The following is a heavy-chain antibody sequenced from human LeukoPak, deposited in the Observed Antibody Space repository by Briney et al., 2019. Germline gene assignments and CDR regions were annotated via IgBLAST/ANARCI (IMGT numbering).Heavy chain of an antibody. D-gene: IGHD2-21*02. Sequence: SETLSLTCTVSGGSISSYYWSWTRQPPGKGLEWIGYIYSSGSTNYNPSLKSRVTLSLDTSRNQFSLKLTSVTAAGTAVYYCARDDYGGGDCSEFDSWGQGTLVTVSS. V-gene: IGHV4-59*01. CDR2: IYSSGST. CDR3: ARDDYGGGDCSEFDS. J-gene: IGHJ4*02. CDR1: GGSISSYY.